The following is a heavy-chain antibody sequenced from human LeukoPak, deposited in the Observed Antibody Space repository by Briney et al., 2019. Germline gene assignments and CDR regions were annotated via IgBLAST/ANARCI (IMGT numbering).Heavy chain of an antibody. CDR1: GGTFSSYA. V-gene: IGHV1-69*13. CDR3: ARGSSGGSYRAQKNYFDY. D-gene: IGHD1-26*01. CDR2: IIPIFGTA. Sequence: SVKVSCKASGGTFSSYAISWVRQAPGQGLEWVGGIIPIFGTANYAQKFQGRVTITADESTSTAYMELSSLRSEDTAVYYCARGSSGGSYRAQKNYFDYWGQGTLVTVSS. J-gene: IGHJ4*02.